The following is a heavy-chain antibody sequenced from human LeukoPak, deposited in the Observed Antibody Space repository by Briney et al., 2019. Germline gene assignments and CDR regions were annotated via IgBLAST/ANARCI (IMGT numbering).Heavy chain of an antibody. CDR3: AKDVYFDWFQDY. J-gene: IGHJ4*02. V-gene: IGHV3-30*02. CDR1: GFTFSSYG. Sequence: GGSLRLSCAASGFTFSSYGMHWVRQAPGKGLEWVAFIRYDGSNKYYADSVKGRFTISRDNSKNTLYLQMNSLRAKDTAVYYCAKDVYFDWFQDYWGQGTLVTVSS. CDR2: IRYDGSNK. D-gene: IGHD3-9*01.